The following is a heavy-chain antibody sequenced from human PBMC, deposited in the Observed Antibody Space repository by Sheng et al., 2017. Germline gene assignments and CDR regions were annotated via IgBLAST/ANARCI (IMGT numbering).Heavy chain of an antibody. CDR2: ISGSGGST. V-gene: IGHV3-23*04. CDR3: ARVGYCSGGSCYSKVDWYFDL. D-gene: IGHD2-15*01. J-gene: IGHJ2*01. CDR1: GFTFSSYG. Sequence: EVQLVESGGGLVQPGGTLRLSCAASGFTFSSYGMSWVRQAPGKGLEWVSAISGSGGSTYYADSVKGRFTISRDNSKNTLYLQMNSLRAEDTAVYYCARVGYCSGGSCYSKVDWYFDLWGRGTLVTVSS.